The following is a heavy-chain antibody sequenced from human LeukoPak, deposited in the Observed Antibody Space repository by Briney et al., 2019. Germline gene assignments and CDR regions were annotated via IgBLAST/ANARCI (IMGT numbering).Heavy chain of an antibody. Sequence: PGGSLRLSCAASGFTFSSYGMHWVRQAPGKGLERVAVIWYDGSNKYYADSVKGRFTISRDTSKNTLYLQMNSLRAEDTAVYYCARGAYSSGWERNWYFDLWGRGTLVTVSS. J-gene: IGHJ2*01. D-gene: IGHD6-19*01. CDR2: IWYDGSNK. CDR3: ARGAYSSGWERNWYFDL. CDR1: GFTFSSYG. V-gene: IGHV3-33*01.